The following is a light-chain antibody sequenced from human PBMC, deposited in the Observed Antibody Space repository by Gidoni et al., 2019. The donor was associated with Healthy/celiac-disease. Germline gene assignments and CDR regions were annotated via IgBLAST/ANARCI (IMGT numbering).Light chain of an antibody. CDR1: QSVLYSSNNKNY. J-gene: IGKJ4*01. CDR2: WAS. V-gene: IGKV4-1*01. CDR3: QQYYSTPLT. Sequence: DIVMTQSPDSLAVSLGERATINCKSSQSVLYSSNNKNYLAWYQQKQGQPPKLLIYWASTRESGVPDRFSGSGSGTDFTLTISSLQAEAVAVYYCQQYYSTPLTFGGGTKVEIK.